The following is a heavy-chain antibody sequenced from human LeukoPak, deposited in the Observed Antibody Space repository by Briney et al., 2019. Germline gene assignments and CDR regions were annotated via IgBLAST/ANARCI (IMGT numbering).Heavy chain of an antibody. D-gene: IGHD2-8*01. CDR2: ISSNGGST. CDR1: GFTFSNYG. CDR3: VKAPYCSNGVCYGSGDY. V-gene: IGHV3-64D*09. Sequence: PGGSLRLSCLVSGFTFSNYGMHWVRQAPGKGLEYVSAISSNGGSTEYVDSVKGRFTISRDNSKNTLYLQMSSLRPEDTAVYYCVKAPYCSNGVCYGSGDYWGQGTLVTVSS. J-gene: IGHJ4*02.